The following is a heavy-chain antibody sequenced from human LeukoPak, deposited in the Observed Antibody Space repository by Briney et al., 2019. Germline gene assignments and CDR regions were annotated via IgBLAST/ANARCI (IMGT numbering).Heavy chain of an antibody. J-gene: IGHJ3*01. CDR2: ILGGGGT. Sequence: GGSLRLSCAASGLIFHNYALVWIRRAPGKGPEWVSAILGGGGTFYADAVKGRFTISRDNSKNTLYLQMNSLRAEDTATYYCGRDPNGHYRGAFDAWGRGTMVTVSS. CDR3: GRDPNGHYRGAFDA. V-gene: IGHV3-23*01. D-gene: IGHD4-17*01. CDR1: GLIFHNYA.